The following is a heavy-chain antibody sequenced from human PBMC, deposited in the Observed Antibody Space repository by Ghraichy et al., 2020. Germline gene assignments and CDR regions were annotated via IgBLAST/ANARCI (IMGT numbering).Heavy chain of an antibody. D-gene: IGHD1-26*01. V-gene: IGHV3-74*01. J-gene: IGHJ5*02. CDR1: GFTFSSSW. Sequence: GGSLRLSCAASGFTFSSSWMHWVRQAPGKGLVWVSRIDSDGSTEYADSVKGRFTISRDNAKNMVYLEMNSLRAEDTALYYCARDAGSREVWAPFDPWGQGTLVTVSS. CDR3: ARDAGSREVWAPFDP. CDR2: IDSDGST.